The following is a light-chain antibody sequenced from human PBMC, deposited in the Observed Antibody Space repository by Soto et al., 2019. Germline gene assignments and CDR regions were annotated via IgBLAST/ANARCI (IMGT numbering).Light chain of an antibody. CDR3: QQLNDYPVT. CDR2: DAS. J-gene: IGKJ1*01. V-gene: IGKV1-5*01. CDR1: QSIRSW. Sequence: DIQMTQSPSTLSGSVGDVGGATFRASQSIRSWLAWYQQKPGTAPKLLIYDASTLESGVPSRFSGSGSGTDFTLSISSLQPEDFATYYCQQLNDYPVTFGQGTKVDI.